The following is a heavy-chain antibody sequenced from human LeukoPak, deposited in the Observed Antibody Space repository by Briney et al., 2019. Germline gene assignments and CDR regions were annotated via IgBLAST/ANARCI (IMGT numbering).Heavy chain of an antibody. J-gene: IGHJ4*02. Sequence: ASVKVSCKASGYTFTSYYMHWVRQAPGQGLEWMGIINPSGGSTSYAQKFQGRVTMTRDTSTSTVYMELSSLRSEDTAVYYCARAQINYYDSSGSFDYWGQGTLVTVSS. CDR3: ARAQINYYDSSGSFDY. D-gene: IGHD3-22*01. CDR2: INPSGGST. CDR1: GYTFTSYY. V-gene: IGHV1-46*01.